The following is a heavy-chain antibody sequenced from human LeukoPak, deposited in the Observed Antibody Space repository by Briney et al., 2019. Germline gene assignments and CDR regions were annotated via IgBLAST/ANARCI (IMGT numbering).Heavy chain of an antibody. D-gene: IGHD3-9*01. CDR3: ARATPYYAVLTSRMDV. Sequence: PGGSLTLSCAASGFTFNSYWMSWVRQAPGKGLEWVANIKQDGSEKYYVDSVKGRFTISRDNAKNSLYLQMNSLRAEDTAVYYCARATPYYAVLTSRMDVWGKGTTVTISS. V-gene: IGHV3-7*01. J-gene: IGHJ6*03. CDR1: GFTFNSYW. CDR2: IKQDGSEK.